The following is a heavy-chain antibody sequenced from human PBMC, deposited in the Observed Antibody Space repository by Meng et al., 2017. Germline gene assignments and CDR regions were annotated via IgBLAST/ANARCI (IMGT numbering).Heavy chain of an antibody. CDR2: ISAYNGNT. J-gene: IGHJ4*02. Sequence: QVQLLQLGAEVKKPGASVKVSCKASGYTFTSYGISWVRQASGQGLEWMGWISAYNGNTNYAQKLQGRVTMTTDTSTSTAYMELRSLRSDDTAVYYCARDPRITGTTLPDYWGQGTLVTVSS. V-gene: IGHV1-18*01. CDR3: ARDPRITGTTLPDY. CDR1: GYTFTSYG. D-gene: IGHD1-7*01.